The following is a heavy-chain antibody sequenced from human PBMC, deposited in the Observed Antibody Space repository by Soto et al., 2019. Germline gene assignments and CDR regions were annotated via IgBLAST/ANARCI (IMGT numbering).Heavy chain of an antibody. Sequence: QAPGKGLEWVSSISSSSSYIYYADSVKGRFTISRDNAKNSLYLQMNSLRAEDTAVYYFARDLLAKYCSSTSSYYYYYYGMDVWG. D-gene: IGHD2-2*01. J-gene: IGHJ6*02. CDR3: ARDLLAKYCSSTSSYYYYYYGMDV. V-gene: IGHV3-21*01. CDR2: ISSSSSYI.